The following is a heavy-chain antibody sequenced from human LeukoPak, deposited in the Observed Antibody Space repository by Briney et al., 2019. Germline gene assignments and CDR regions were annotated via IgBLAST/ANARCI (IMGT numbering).Heavy chain of an antibody. Sequence: GGSLRLSCAASGFTFSSYSMNWVRQAPGKGLEWVSSISSSSSYIYYADSVKGRFTISRDNAKNSLYLQMNSLRAEDTAVYYCARDGSAGYCSSTSCSWDPPSFRLYYYYMDVWGKGTTVTVSS. CDR3: ARDGSAGYCSSTSCSWDPPSFRLYYYYMDV. D-gene: IGHD2-2*01. V-gene: IGHV3-21*01. CDR2: ISSSSSYI. CDR1: GFTFSSYS. J-gene: IGHJ6*03.